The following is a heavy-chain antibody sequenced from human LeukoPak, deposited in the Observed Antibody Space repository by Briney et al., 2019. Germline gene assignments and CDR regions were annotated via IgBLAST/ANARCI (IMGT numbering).Heavy chain of an antibody. J-gene: IGHJ4*02. CDR3: AHSLKARRDGYNFFDY. Sequence: SGPMLVNPTQTLTLTCTFSGFSISSSGVGVGWIRQPPGKALEWLALIYWNDDKRYSPSLKSRLTITKDTSKNQVVLTMTNMDPVDTATYYCAHSLKARRDGYNFFDYWGQGTLVTVSS. V-gene: IGHV2-5*01. CDR2: IYWNDDK. CDR1: GFSISSSGVG. D-gene: IGHD5-24*01.